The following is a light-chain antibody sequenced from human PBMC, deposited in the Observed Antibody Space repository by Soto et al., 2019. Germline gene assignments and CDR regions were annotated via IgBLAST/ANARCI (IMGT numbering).Light chain of an antibody. CDR2: GAA. CDR1: QSVSNSY. V-gene: IGKV3-20*01. J-gene: IGKJ5*01. CDR3: QQYGSSPPIT. Sequence: EIVLTQSPGTLSLSPGERATLSCRASQSVSNSYLAWYQQKPGQAPRLLIYGAATMATGIPDRFSGSGSGTVFILTSSRLEPEDFAVYYCQQYGSSPPITFGQWTRLEIK.